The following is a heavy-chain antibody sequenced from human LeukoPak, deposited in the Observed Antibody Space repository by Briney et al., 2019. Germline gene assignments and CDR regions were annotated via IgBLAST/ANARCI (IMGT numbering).Heavy chain of an antibody. D-gene: IGHD2-2*01. Sequence: SETLSLTCTVSGDSISGYYWSWIRQPPGKGLEWTAYIYYSGSTNYNPSLKSRVTISVDTSKNEFSLKLSSVTTADTAVYYCARGGHIVVVPATDAFDIWGQGTMVTVSS. CDR2: IYYSGST. CDR1: GDSISGYY. CDR3: ARGGHIVVVPATDAFDI. V-gene: IGHV4-59*01. J-gene: IGHJ3*02.